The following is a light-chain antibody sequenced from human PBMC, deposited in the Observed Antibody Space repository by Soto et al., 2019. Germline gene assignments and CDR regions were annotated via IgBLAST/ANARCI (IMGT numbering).Light chain of an antibody. Sequence: DIQMTQSPSTLSASVGDRVTITCRASQSISSWLAWYQQKPGKAPELLIYGASTLQSGVPSRFSGSGSGTDFTLTITSLQPDDFATYYCQHYDTYPLTFGGGTKVDIK. CDR1: QSISSW. CDR2: GAS. J-gene: IGKJ4*01. CDR3: QHYDTYPLT. V-gene: IGKV1-5*01.